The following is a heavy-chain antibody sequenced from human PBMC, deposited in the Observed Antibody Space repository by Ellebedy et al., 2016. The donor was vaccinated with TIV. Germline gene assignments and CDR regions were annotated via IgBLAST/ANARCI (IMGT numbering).Heavy chain of an antibody. CDR3: AKGHEGTYYFDY. J-gene: IGHJ4*02. Sequence: GESLKISCAASGFTVIYNSMTWVRQAPGKGLEWVSLIYAGGNTYFADSVKGRFTISRDNSKNTLFLQMNSLKTEDTAVYYCAKGHEGTYYFDYWGQGTLVTVSS. CDR1: GFTVIYNS. V-gene: IGHV3-53*01. D-gene: IGHD1-7*01. CDR2: IYAGGNT.